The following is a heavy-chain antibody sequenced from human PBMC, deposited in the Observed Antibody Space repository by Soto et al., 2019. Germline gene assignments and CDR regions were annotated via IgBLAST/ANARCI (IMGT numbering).Heavy chain of an antibody. J-gene: IGHJ4*02. D-gene: IGHD3-10*01. CDR2: IKQDGTEI. CDR1: GFTFSTNW. CDR3: TRQFGYF. Sequence: GGSLRLSCAASGFTFSTNWMHWVRQAPGKGLEWVANIKQDGTEIYYVDSVKGRFTISRDNAKNSLYLQMNSLRADDTAVYYCTRQFGYFWGEGTLVTVSS. V-gene: IGHV3-7*05.